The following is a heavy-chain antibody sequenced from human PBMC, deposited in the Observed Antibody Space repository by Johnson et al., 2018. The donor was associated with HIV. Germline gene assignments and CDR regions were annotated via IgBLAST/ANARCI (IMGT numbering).Heavy chain of an antibody. Sequence: QMLLVESGGGVVQPGRSLKLSCTVSGFTFNTYAMYWVRQALGRGLEWVEVISYAGDNQYYTDFVKGRFTISRDNAKNSLYLVMKSLRDEDTALYFCARGRGGDPIAFDIWGQGTMVTVSS. J-gene: IGHJ3*02. CDR1: GFTFNTYA. CDR3: ARGRGGDPIAFDI. CDR2: ISYAGDNQ. V-gene: IGHV3-30-3*01. D-gene: IGHD3-16*01.